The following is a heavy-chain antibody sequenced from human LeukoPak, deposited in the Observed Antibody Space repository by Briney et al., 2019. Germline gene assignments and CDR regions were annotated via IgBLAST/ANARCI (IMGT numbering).Heavy chain of an antibody. CDR1: GGTFSSYA. D-gene: IGHD3-10*01. CDR2: ISAYNGNT. V-gene: IGHV1-18*01. Sequence: ASVKVSCKASGGTFSSYAISWVRQAPGQGLEWMGGISAYNGNTNYAQKLQGRVTMTTDTSTSTAYMELRSLRSDDTAVYYCARNHYGSGSWNYYYCYMDVWGKGTTVTVSS. CDR3: ARNHYGSGSWNYYYCYMDV. J-gene: IGHJ6*03.